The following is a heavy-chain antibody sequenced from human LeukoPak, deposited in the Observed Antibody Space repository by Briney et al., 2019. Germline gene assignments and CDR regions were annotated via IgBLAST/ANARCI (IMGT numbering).Heavy chain of an antibody. CDR1: GYTLTSYY. D-gene: IGHD4-17*01. Sequence: ASVKVSCKASGYTLTSYYMHWVRQAPGQGLEWMGIINPSGGSTSYAQKFQGRVTMTRDTSTSTVYMELSSLRSEDTAVYYCAGPYGDYGGLDYWGQGTLVTVSS. CDR3: AGPYGDYGGLDY. CDR2: INPSGGST. V-gene: IGHV1-46*01. J-gene: IGHJ4*02.